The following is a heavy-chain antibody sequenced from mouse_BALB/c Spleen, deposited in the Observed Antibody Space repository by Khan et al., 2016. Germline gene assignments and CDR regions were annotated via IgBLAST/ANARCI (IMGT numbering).Heavy chain of an antibody. CDR1: GYTFTNYG. V-gene: IGHV9-1*02. D-gene: IGHD1-1*01. CDR2: INTYTGEP. CDR3: SREGWVDFMDY. J-gene: IGHJ4*01. Sequence: QIQLVQSGPELKKPGETVKISCKASGYTFTNYGMNWVKQAPGKGLKWLGWINTYTGEPTYADDFKGRFAFSLETSASTAYLQINNLKNEDMATYFSSREGWVDFMDYWGQGTSVTVSS.